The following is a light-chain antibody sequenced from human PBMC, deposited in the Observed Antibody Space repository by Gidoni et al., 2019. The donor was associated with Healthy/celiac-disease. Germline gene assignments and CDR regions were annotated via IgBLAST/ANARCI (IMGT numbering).Light chain of an antibody. J-gene: IGKJ3*01. CDR2: AAS. CDR3: QKYNSATFT. CDR1: QGISNY. Sequence: DIQMTQSPSSLSASVGDRVTITCRASQGISNYLAWYHQKPGKVPKLLIYAASTLQSGVPSRFTGSGSGTDFTLTISSLQPEDVATYYCQKYNSATFTFGPGTKVDIK. V-gene: IGKV1-27*01.